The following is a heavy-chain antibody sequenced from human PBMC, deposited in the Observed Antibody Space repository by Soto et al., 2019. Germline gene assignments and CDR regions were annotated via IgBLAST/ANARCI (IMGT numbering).Heavy chain of an antibody. CDR1: GGSISSGGYY. Sequence: SETLSLTCTVSGGSISSGGYYWSWIRQHPGKGLEWIGYIYYSGSTFYNPSLKSRVTISVDTSKNQFSLKLSSVTAADTAVYYCARVRGGYTFWSGYLGGYGMDVWGRGTTVTVSS. J-gene: IGHJ6*02. D-gene: IGHD3-3*01. V-gene: IGHV4-31*03. CDR2: IYYSGST. CDR3: ARVRGGYTFWSGYLGGYGMDV.